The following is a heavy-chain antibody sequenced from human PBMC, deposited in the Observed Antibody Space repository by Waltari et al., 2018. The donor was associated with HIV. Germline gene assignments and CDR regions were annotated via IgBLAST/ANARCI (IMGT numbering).Heavy chain of an antibody. CDR2: ISYDGSNK. D-gene: IGHD2-2*01. Sequence: QVQLVESGGGVVQPGRSLRLSCAASGFTFSSYAMHWVRQAPGKGLEWVAVISYDGSNKYYADSVKGRFTISRDNSKNTLYLQMNSLRAEDTAVYYCATLLSGLYWGQGTLVTVSS. CDR3: ATLLSGLY. CDR1: GFTFSSYA. V-gene: IGHV3-30*01. J-gene: IGHJ4*02.